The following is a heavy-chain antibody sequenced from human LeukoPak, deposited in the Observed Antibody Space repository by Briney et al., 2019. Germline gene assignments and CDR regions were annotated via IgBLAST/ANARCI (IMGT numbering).Heavy chain of an antibody. V-gene: IGHV3-21*01. Sequence: GGSLRRSCAASGLTFSNYNMNWVRQAPGKGLEWVSSISGSSTYIYYADSVKGRFTISRDNAKNSLYLQMSSLRAEDTDVYYCARDRLVGATRVGTFDIWGQGTMVTVSS. D-gene: IGHD1-26*01. J-gene: IGHJ3*02. CDR3: ARDRLVGATRVGTFDI. CDR2: ISGSSTYI. CDR1: GLTFSNYN.